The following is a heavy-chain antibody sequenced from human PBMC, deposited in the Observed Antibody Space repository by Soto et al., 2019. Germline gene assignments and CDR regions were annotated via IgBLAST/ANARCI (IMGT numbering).Heavy chain of an antibody. CDR2: INHSGST. V-gene: IGHV4-34*01. D-gene: IGHD4-17*01. CDR3: ARGQGMTTVTTSWGY. J-gene: IGHJ4*02. CDR1: GGSFSGYY. Sequence: SETLSLTCAVYGGSFSGYYWSWIRQPPGKGLEWIGEINHSGSTNYNPSLKSRVTISVDTSKNQFSLKLSSVTAADTAVYYCARGQGMTTVTTSWGYWGQGTLVTVSS.